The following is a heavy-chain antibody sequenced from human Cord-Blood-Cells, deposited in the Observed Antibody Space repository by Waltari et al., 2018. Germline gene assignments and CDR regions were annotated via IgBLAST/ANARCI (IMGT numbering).Heavy chain of an antibody. V-gene: IGHV4-4*07. CDR1: GGSISSYY. CDR2: IYTSGST. CDR3: ARDSDSSSWYWFDP. J-gene: IGHJ5*02. Sequence: QVQLQESGPGLVKPSETLSLTCPVSGGSISSYYWSWIRQPAGKGLEWIGRIYTSGSTNYNPSLKSRVTMSVDTSKNQFSLKLSSVTAADTAVYYCARDSDSSSWYWFDPWGQGTLVTVSS. D-gene: IGHD6-13*01.